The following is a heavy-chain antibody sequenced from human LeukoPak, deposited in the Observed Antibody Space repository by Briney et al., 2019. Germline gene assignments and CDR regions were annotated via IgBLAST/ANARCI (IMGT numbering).Heavy chain of an antibody. J-gene: IGHJ4*02. CDR2: IIPILGIA. CDR1: GGTFSSYA. V-gene: IGHV1-69*04. D-gene: IGHD6-13*01. Sequence: SVKVSCKASGGTFSSYAISWVRQAPGQGLEWMGRIIPILGIANYAQKFQGRVTITADNSTSTAYMELSSLRSEDTAVYYCARLAAAGIYYFDYWGQGTLVTVSS. CDR3: ARLAAAGIYYFDY.